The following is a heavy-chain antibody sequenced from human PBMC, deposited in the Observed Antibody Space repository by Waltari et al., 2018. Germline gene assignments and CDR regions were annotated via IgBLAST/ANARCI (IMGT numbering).Heavy chain of an antibody. CDR3: ARVITIFGVDWFDP. D-gene: IGHD3-3*01. Sequence: QVQLQESGPGLVKPSETLSLTCTVSGGSISSYYWSWIRQPPGKGLEWIGYIYYSGSTNYNPPLKSRVTISVDTSKNQFSLKLSSVTAADTAVYYCARVITIFGVDWFDPWGQGTLVTVSS. V-gene: IGHV4-59*01. CDR2: IYYSGST. CDR1: GGSISSYY. J-gene: IGHJ5*02.